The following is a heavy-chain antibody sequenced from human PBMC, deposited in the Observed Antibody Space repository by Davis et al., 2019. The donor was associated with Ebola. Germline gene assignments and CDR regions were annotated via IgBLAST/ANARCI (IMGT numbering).Heavy chain of an antibody. D-gene: IGHD3-3*01. J-gene: IGHJ4*02. V-gene: IGHV1-18*01. CDR1: GYTFSSYG. CDR2: ISAYNGNT. CDR3: AREKLGGSADY. Sequence: ASVKVSCKASGYTFSSYGINWVRQAPGQGLEWMGWISAYNGNTKYAQKLQGRVTMTTDTSTSTDYMELRSLRSDDTAVYYCAREKLGGSADYWGQGTLVTVSS.